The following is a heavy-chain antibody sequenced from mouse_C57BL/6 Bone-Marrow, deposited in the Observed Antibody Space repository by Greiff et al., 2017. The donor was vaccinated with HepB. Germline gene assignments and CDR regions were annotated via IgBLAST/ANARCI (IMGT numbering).Heavy chain of an antibody. CDR2: ISYDGSN. D-gene: IGHD1-1*01. CDR3: ARPYYGSPLYAMDY. V-gene: IGHV3-6*01. J-gene: IGHJ4*01. CDR1: GYSITSGYY. Sequence: EVQLVESGPGLVKPSQSLSLTCSVTGYSITSGYYWNWIRQFPGNKLEWMGYISYDGSNNYNPSLKNRISITLDTSKNQFFLKWNSVTTEDTATYYCARPYYGSPLYAMDYWGQGTSVTGSS.